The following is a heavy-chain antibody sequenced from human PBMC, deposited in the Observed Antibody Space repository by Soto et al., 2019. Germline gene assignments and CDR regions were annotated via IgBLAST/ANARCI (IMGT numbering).Heavy chain of an antibody. J-gene: IGHJ4*02. D-gene: IGHD6-19*01. Sequence: PGGSLRLSCAASGFTFSSYWMHGVRQAPGKGLVWVSRINSDGSSTSYAGSVKGRFTISRDNAKNTLYLQMNSLRAEDTAVYYCARTVSSGWYIDYWGQGTLVTVSS. CDR2: INSDGSST. CDR3: ARTVSSGWYIDY. CDR1: GFTFSSYW. V-gene: IGHV3-74*01.